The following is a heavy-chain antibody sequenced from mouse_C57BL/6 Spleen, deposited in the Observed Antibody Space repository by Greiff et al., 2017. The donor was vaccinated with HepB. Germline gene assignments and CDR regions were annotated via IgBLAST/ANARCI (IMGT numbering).Heavy chain of an antibody. V-gene: IGHV1-15*01. CDR2: IDPETGGT. J-gene: IGHJ2*01. CDR3: TSYGNYVDYFDY. D-gene: IGHD2-1*01. CDR1: GYTFTDYE. Sequence: VQRVESGAELVRPGASVTLSCKASGYTFTDYEMHWVKQTPVHGLEWIGAIDPETGGTAYNQKFKGKAILTADKSSSTAYMELRSLTSEDSAVYYFTSYGNYVDYFDYWGQGTTRTVSS.